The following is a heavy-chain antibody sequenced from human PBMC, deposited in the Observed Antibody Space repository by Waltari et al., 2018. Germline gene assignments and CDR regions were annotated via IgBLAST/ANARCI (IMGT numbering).Heavy chain of an antibody. CDR3: ARVYGQY. Sequence: EVQLVESGGGLIQPGGSLRLSCAASGFSVSSNYMSWVRQAPGKGVGWVSVSYSGGITYYADSVKGRFTISRDDTKNTVYLQMNSLRAEDTAMYYCARVYGQYWGQGTLVTVSS. D-gene: IGHD3-10*01. CDR2: SYSGGIT. CDR1: GFSVSSNY. J-gene: IGHJ4*02. V-gene: IGHV3-53*01.